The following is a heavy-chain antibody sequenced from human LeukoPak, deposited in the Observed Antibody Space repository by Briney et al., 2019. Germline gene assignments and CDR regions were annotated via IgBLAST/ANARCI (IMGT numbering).Heavy chain of an antibody. Sequence: GESLEISCKGSGYTFTNYWIAWVRQMPGKGLEWMGSIYPGDSDTRYSPSFQGQVTISADKSITTAHLQWSSLKASDTATYFCARRGIYCSDGSCYSEPSFDFWGLGTLVTVSS. D-gene: IGHD2-15*01. CDR2: IYPGDSDT. CDR3: ARRGIYCSDGSCYSEPSFDF. CDR1: GYTFTNYW. V-gene: IGHV5-51*01. J-gene: IGHJ4*02.